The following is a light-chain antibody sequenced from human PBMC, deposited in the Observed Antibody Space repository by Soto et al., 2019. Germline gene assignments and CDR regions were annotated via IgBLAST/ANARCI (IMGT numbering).Light chain of an antibody. Sequence: DIQMTQSPSSLSASVGDRVTITCRARQGIRNYLAWFQQKPGQAPKSLIYATYTLQSGVPSRFSGSGSGTDFTLTISSLQPEDYATYYCQQYNSYPRTFGQGTKVEIK. CDR3: QQYNSYPRT. J-gene: IGKJ1*01. CDR2: ATY. V-gene: IGKV1-16*01. CDR1: QGIRNY.